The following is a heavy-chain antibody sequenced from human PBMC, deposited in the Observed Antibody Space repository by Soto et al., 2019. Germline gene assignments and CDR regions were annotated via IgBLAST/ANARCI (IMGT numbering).Heavy chain of an antibody. CDR3: ARHSASWQSFDY. CDR2: IYYSGST. Sequence: QVQLQESGPGLVKPSQTLSLTCSVSGGSISSGGYYWSWIRQHPEKGLEWIGYIYYSGSTNYNPSLKSRVIISVDTSSNLFSLDLRSVTAVDTAIYYCARHSASWQSFDYWGQGTLVTVSS. CDR1: GGSISSGGYY. V-gene: IGHV4-31*03. D-gene: IGHD1-26*01. J-gene: IGHJ4*02.